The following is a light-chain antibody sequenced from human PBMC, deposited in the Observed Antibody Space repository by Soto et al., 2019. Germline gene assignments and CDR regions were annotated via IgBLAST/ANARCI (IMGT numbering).Light chain of an antibody. V-gene: IGLV2-8*01. CDR3: TSYAGSNNFCV. CDR1: TSEVGGYDY. J-gene: IGLJ1*01. CDR2: VVS. Sequence: QSALTQPPSASGSPGQSVTISCIGTTSEVGGYDYVSWYQHHPGKAPKLIIYVVSKWPSGVPDRFSGSKSGNTASLTVSGLQAEDEADYYCTSYAGSNNFCVFGTGTKLTVL.